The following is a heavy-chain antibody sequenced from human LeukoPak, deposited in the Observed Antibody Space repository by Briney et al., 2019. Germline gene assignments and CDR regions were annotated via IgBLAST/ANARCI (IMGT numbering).Heavy chain of an antibody. V-gene: IGHV4-34*01. CDR1: GGSFSGYY. CDR3: ARAPLGCSGGSCYSSDYYGMDV. Sequence: SETLSLTCAVYGGSFSGYYWSWIRQPPGKGLEWIGEINHSGSTNYNPSLKSRVTISVDTSKNQFSLKLSSVTAADTAVYYCARAPLGCSGGSCYSSDYYGMDVWGQGTTVTVSS. J-gene: IGHJ6*02. D-gene: IGHD2-15*01. CDR2: INHSGST.